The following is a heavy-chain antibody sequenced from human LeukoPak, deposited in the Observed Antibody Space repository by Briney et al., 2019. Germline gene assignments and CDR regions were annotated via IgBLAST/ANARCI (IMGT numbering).Heavy chain of an antibody. Sequence: GASVKVSCKASGYTFTGNYIHWVRQAPGQGLEWVGWINPNSGGTNNAHQFEGRVTMTRDTSISTVYMELSSLKSDDTAVYYCARDSQREPHYYYYMDVWGIGTTVTVSS. CDR3: ARDSQREPHYYYYMDV. CDR2: INPNSGGT. V-gene: IGHV1-2*07. D-gene: IGHD1-26*01. J-gene: IGHJ6*03. CDR1: GYTFTGNY.